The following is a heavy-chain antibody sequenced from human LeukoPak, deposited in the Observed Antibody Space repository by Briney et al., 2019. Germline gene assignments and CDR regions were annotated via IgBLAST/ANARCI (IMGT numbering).Heavy chain of an antibody. V-gene: IGHV3-53*01. CDR2: IYSGGST. D-gene: IGHD6-19*01. J-gene: IGHJ6*04. CDR1: GGSISSSSDY. Sequence: PSETLSLTCTVSGGSISSSSDYWGWIRQAPGKGLEWVSVIYSGGSTYYADSVKGRFTISRDNSKNTLYPQMNSLRAEDTAVYYCARAAVAGLFDYWGKGTTVTVSS. CDR3: ARAAVAGLFDY.